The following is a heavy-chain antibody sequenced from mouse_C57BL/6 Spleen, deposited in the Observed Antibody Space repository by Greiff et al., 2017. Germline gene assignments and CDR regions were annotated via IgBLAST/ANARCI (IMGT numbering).Heavy chain of an antibody. J-gene: IGHJ3*01. V-gene: IGHV1-54*01. CDR2: INPGGGGT. CDR1: GYAFTNYL. Sequence: VQLQQSGAELVRPGTSVKVSCKASGYAFTNYLIEWVKQRPGQGLEWIGVINPGGGGTNYNEKFKGKATLTADKSSSTAYMQLSSLTSEDSAVYFCASPSYYGSSYGFAYWGQGTLVTVSA. CDR3: ASPSYYGSSYGFAY. D-gene: IGHD1-1*01.